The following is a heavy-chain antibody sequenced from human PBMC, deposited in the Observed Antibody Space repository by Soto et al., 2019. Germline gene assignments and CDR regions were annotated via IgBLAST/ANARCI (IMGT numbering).Heavy chain of an antibody. CDR1: GGSVSSGSFY. CDR2: IYYSGST. Sequence: SETLSLTCTVSGGSVSSGSFYWSWIRQPPGKGLEWIAYIYYSGSTNYNPSLKSRVTISVDTSKNQFSLKLSSLTAADTAVYYCARVNYYDSGGVYWFDPWGHGTLVTVSS. D-gene: IGHD3-22*01. J-gene: IGHJ5*02. V-gene: IGHV4-61*01. CDR3: ARVNYYDSGGVYWFDP.